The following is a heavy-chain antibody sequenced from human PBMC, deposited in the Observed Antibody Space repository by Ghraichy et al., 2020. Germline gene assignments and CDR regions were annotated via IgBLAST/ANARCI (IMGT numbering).Heavy chain of an antibody. CDR1: GFAFSGSG. D-gene: IGHD3-10*01. V-gene: IGHV3-73*01. Sequence: GGSLRLSCAASGFAFSGSGIHWVRQASGKGLEWVGRIRSKANNYATSYAASVRGRFTISRDDSENTAYLQMNSLQTEDTAVYFCTRHDPSGMAALTGAYDIWGQGTMVTVSS. CDR3: TRHDPSGMAALTGAYDI. CDR2: IRSKANNYAT. J-gene: IGHJ3*02.